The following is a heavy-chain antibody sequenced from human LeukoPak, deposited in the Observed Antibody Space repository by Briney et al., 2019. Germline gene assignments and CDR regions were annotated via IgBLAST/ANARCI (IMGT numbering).Heavy chain of an antibody. D-gene: IGHD3-22*01. V-gene: IGHV3-11*01. Sequence: GGSLRLSCAASGFTFSDYYMSWIRQAPGKGLEWVSYISSSGSTIYYAASVKGRFTISRDNAKNSLYLQMNSLRAEDTAVYYCARPWYYYDSGGYCCWGQGTLVTVSS. CDR3: ARPWYYYDSGGYCC. CDR1: GFTFSDYY. J-gene: IGHJ4*02. CDR2: ISSSGSTI.